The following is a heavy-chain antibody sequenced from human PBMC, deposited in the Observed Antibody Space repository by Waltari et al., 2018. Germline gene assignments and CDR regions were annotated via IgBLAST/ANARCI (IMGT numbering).Heavy chain of an antibody. D-gene: IGHD3-9*01. CDR2: IYYSGST. J-gene: IGHJ4*02. CDR1: GGSISSSSYY. V-gene: IGHV4-39*07. CDR3: ARDVSVAILTGYPHDY. Sequence: QLQLQESGPGLVKPSETLSLTCTVSGGSISSSSYYWGWIRQPPGKGLEWIGSIYYSGSTYYNPSLKSRVTISVDTSKNQFSLKLSSVTAADTAVYYCARDVSVAILTGYPHDYWGQGTLVIVSS.